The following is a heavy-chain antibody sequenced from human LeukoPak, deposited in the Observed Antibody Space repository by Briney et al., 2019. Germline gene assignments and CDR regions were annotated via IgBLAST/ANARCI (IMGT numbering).Heavy chain of an antibody. CDR3: TIIPLAATLDWSDP. CDR2: INPSSGGT. V-gene: IGHV1-2*02. J-gene: IGHJ5*02. D-gene: IGHD6-19*01. Sequence: ASVKVSCKASGYTFTGYYIHWVRQAPGQGLEWMGWINPSSGGTNFAQKFQSRVTMTRDTSISTAYMELSRLTSDDAAVYYCTIIPLAATLDWSDPRGKGTLVTVSS. CDR1: GYTFTGYY.